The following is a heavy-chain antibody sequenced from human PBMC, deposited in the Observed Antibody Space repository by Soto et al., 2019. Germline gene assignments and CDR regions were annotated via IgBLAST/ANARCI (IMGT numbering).Heavy chain of an antibody. J-gene: IGHJ4*02. CDR2: ISYDGSNK. V-gene: IGHV3-30*18. D-gene: IGHD6-6*01. Sequence: GGSLRLSCAASGFTFSSYGMHWVRQAPGKGLEWVAVISYDGSNKYYADSVKGRFTISRDNSKNTLYLQMNSLRAEDTAVYYCAKARSIAARPSYFDYWGQGTLVTVS. CDR1: GFTFSSYG. CDR3: AKARSIAARPSYFDY.